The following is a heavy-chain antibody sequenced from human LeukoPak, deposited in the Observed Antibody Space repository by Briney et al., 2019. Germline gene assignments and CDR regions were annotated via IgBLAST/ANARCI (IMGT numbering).Heavy chain of an antibody. V-gene: IGHV1-2*02. CDR2: INPNSGGT. D-gene: IGHD5-12*01. Sequence: ASVKVSCKASGYTFTGYYMHWVRQAPGQGLEWMGWINPNSGGTNYAQKFQGRVTMTRDTSISTAYMELSRLRSDDTAVYYCARVRLYRDSGYDFSFDYWGQGTLVTVSP. J-gene: IGHJ4*02. CDR3: ARVRLYRDSGYDFSFDY. CDR1: GYTFTGYY.